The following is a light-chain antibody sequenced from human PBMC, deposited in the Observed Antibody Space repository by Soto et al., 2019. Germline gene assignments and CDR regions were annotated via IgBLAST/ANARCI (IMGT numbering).Light chain of an antibody. V-gene: IGKV3-11*01. CDR1: QSVSDY. Sequence: EVVLTQSPAILSLSPGDRATLSCRADQSVSDYLAWYQQKPGQPPRLLFFDASSRASGVPHRFSAGGSGTDFTLIISSLQPEDFAVYYCQQRVNWPPTFGGGTKVEI. J-gene: IGKJ4*01. CDR2: DAS. CDR3: QQRVNWPPT.